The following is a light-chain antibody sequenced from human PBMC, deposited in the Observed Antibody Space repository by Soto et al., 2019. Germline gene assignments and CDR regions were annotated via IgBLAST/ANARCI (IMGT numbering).Light chain of an antibody. CDR1: QVIGSRY. CDR2: GAS. V-gene: IGKV3-20*01. J-gene: IGKJ2*01. CDR3: QQFGSSIPHT. Sequence: EIVMTQSPGTLSLSPGERATISCRASQVIGSRYLAWYHQQSGQAPRLLIYGASSRATGIPDRFSGSGSGTDFTLTISRLEPEDYGVYYCQQFGSSIPHTFGHGTKLEIK.